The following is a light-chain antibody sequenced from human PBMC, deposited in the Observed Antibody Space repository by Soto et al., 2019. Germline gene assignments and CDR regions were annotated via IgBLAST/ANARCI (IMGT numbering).Light chain of an antibody. CDR1: QSVSSSY. Sequence: EIVLTQSPGTLSLSPGERATLSCRASQSVSSSYLAWYQQKPGQAPRLLIYGASSRATGIPDSFSGSGSGTDFTLTISRLEPEDFAVYYCQQYDNSPLTFGGGTKVEIK. V-gene: IGKV3-20*01. J-gene: IGKJ4*01. CDR2: GAS. CDR3: QQYDNSPLT.